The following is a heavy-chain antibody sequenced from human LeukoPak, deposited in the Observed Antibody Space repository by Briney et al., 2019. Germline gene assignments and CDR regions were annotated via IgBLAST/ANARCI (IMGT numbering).Heavy chain of an antibody. D-gene: IGHD3-22*01. J-gene: IGHJ4*02. Sequence: GGSLRLSCAASGFTFSSYAMSWVRQAPGKGLEWVSAISGSGGSTYYADSVKGRFTISRDNSKNTLYVQMNSLRAEDTAVYYCAKDPTMIVVVIPDYWGQGTLVTVSS. CDR2: ISGSGGST. CDR3: AKDPTMIVVVIPDY. CDR1: GFTFSSYA. V-gene: IGHV3-23*01.